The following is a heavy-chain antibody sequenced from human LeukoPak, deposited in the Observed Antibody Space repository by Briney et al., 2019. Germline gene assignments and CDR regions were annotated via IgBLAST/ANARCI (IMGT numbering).Heavy chain of an antibody. CDR3: AKGTRLRQWRTSYYYYYGMDV. CDR1: GFTFDDYA. CDR2: ISWNSGSI. J-gene: IGHJ6*02. V-gene: IGHV3-9*01. Sequence: PGGSLRLSCAASGFTFDDYAMHWVRQAPGKGLEWVSGISWNSGSIGYADSVKGRFTISRDNAKNSLYLQMNSLRAEDTALYYCAKGTRLRQWRTSYYYYYGMDVWGQGTTVTVSS. D-gene: IGHD6-19*01.